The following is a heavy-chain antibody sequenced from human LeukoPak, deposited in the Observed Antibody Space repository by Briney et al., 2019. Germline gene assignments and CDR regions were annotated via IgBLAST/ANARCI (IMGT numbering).Heavy chain of an antibody. D-gene: IGHD3-3*01. V-gene: IGHV4-30-2*01. J-gene: IGHJ4*02. Sequence: PSQTLSLTCTVSGGSISSGGYYWSWIRQPPGKGLEWIGYIYHSGSTYYNPSLKSRVTISVDRSKNQFSLKLSSVTAADTAVYYCARVPYDFWSGYYFDYWGQGTLVTVSS. CDR2: IYHSGST. CDR3: ARVPYDFWSGYYFDY. CDR1: GGSISSGGYY.